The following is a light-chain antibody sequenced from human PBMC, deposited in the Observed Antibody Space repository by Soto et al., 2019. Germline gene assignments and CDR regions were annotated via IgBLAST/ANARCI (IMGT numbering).Light chain of an antibody. V-gene: IGLV2-14*01. J-gene: IGLJ1*01. CDR3: SSYTSITPYV. CDR1: SSDVGTYNY. Sequence: QSVLTQPASVSGSPGQSITISCTGTSSDVGTYNYVSWYQQHPGKAPKLMIYEVSNRPSGVSNRFSGSKSANTASLTISGLQAEDEADYYCSSYTSITPYVFGPGPKVTVL. CDR2: EVS.